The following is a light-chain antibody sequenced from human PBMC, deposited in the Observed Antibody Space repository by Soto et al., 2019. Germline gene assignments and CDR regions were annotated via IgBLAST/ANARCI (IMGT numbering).Light chain of an antibody. CDR1: SSNIGSNT. Sequence: VLTQPPSASGTPGQRVTISCSGSSSNIGSNTVNWYQQLPGTAPKLLIYSNNQRPSGVPDRFSGSKSGTSASLAISGLQSEDEADYYCAAWDDSLNVFYVFGTGTKVTVL. J-gene: IGLJ1*01. CDR2: SNN. CDR3: AAWDDSLNVFYV. V-gene: IGLV1-44*01.